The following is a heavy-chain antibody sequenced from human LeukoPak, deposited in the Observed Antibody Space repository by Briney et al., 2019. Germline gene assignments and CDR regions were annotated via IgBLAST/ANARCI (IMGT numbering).Heavy chain of an antibody. D-gene: IGHD6-6*01. V-gene: IGHV3-23*01. CDR2: ISGSGGST. CDR3: ARVGPYSSSSFGDY. CDR1: GFTFSSYA. J-gene: IGHJ4*02. Sequence: PGGSLRLSCAGSGFTFSSYAMNWVRQAPGKGLEWVSGISGSGGSTYYADSVKGRFTISRDNSKNTLYLQMNSLRAEDTAVYYCARVGPYSSSSFGDYWGQGTLVTVSS.